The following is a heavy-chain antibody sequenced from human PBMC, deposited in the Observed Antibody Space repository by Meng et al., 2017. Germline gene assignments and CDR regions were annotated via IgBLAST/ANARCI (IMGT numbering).Heavy chain of an antibody. Sequence: GESLKISCAASGFTFDDYGMSWVRQAPGKGLEWVSGINWNGGSTGYADSVKGRFTISRDNAKNSLYLQMNSLRAEDTAVYYCARRCSGGSCYHYYYYGMDVWGQGTTVTVSS. CDR1: GFTFDDYG. CDR2: INWNGGST. CDR3: ARRCSGGSCYHYYYYGMDV. V-gene: IGHV3-20*04. D-gene: IGHD2-15*01. J-gene: IGHJ6*02.